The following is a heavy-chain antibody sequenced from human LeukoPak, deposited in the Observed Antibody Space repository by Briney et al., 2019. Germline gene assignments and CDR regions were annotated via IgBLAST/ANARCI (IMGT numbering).Heavy chain of an antibody. CDR1: GYTFINYD. J-gene: IGHJ5*02. D-gene: IGHD2/OR15-2a*01. Sequence: ASVKVSCKASGYTFINYDINWVRQATGQGLEWMGWMNPKSGNTGYAQKFQGRVIMTRDTSINTAHMELSSLRGDDTAVYYCARVRSPRLEAIRCDSKRCPNWFGPWGQGTRVTVSS. V-gene: IGHV1-8*01. CDR2: MNPKSGNT. CDR3: ARVRSPRLEAIRCDSKRCPNWFGP.